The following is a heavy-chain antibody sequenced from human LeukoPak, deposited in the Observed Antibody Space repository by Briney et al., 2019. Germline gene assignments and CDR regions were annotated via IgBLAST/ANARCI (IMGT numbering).Heavy chain of an antibody. CDR1: GGSFSGYY. D-gene: IGHD3-10*01. Sequence: SETLSLTCAVYGGSFSGYYWSWIRQPPGKGLEWIGEINHSGSTNYNPSLKSRVTISVDASKNQFSLKLSSVTAADTAVYYCARAGHFGGSGIIWFDPWGRGTLVTVSS. V-gene: IGHV4-34*01. CDR3: ARAGHFGGSGIIWFDP. J-gene: IGHJ5*02. CDR2: INHSGST.